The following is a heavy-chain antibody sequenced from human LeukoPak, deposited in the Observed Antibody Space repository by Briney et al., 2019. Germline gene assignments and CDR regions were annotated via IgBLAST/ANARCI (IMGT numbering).Heavy chain of an antibody. Sequence: PGGSLRLSCAASGFAFGNYEMNWVRQAPGKGLEWLSYISNSGDTVYYADSVKGRFTISRDNAQNSLYLQMNNLRAEDTALYYCVREAGFGDNWFDPWGQGTLVTVSS. V-gene: IGHV3-48*03. CDR2: ISNSGDTV. CDR1: GFAFGNYE. D-gene: IGHD1-14*01. CDR3: VREAGFGDNWFDP. J-gene: IGHJ5*02.